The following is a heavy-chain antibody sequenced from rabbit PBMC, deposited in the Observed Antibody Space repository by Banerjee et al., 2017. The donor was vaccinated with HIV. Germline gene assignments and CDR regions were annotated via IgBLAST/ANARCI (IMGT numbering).Heavy chain of an antibody. D-gene: IGHD6-1*01. Sequence: QEQLEESGGDLVKPEGSLTLTCTASGFSFSSSYWICWVRQAPGKGLEWIACIYAGSTGSTYYANWAKGRFTISKTSSTTVTLQMTSLTAADTATYFCARDAATDFAPYYFDLWGQGTLVTVS. V-gene: IGHV1S45*01. CDR1: GFSFSSSYW. CDR3: ARDAATDFAPYYFDL. J-gene: IGHJ4*01. CDR2: IYAGSTGST.